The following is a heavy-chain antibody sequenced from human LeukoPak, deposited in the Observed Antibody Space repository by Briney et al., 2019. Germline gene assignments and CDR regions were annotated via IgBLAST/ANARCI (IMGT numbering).Heavy chain of an antibody. V-gene: IGHV3-21*01. CDR2: ISSSSYI. CDR1: GFTFSSYS. Sequence: GGSLRLSCAASGFTFSSYSMNWVRQAPGKGLEWVSSISSSSYIYYADSVKGRFTISRDNAKNSLYLQMNSLRAEDTAVYYCARADCSSTSCYLDGMDVWGQGTTVTVSS. J-gene: IGHJ6*02. CDR3: ARADCSSTSCYLDGMDV. D-gene: IGHD2-2*01.